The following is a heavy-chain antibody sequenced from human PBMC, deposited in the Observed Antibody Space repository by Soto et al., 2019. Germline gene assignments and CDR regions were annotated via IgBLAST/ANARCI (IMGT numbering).Heavy chain of an antibody. D-gene: IGHD3-22*01. Sequence: QEQLVQSGAEVKKPGSSVTVSCMASGGLFSSYPISWVRQVPGQGLEWMGGIIPVFQTAYYTQRFQGRVTITADESTNTAYMELSSLRSEDTAIYYCARGGSGYTWFNEFWGQGTLVTVSS. CDR1: GGLFSSYP. CDR2: IIPVFQTA. J-gene: IGHJ4*02. CDR3: ARGGSGYTWFNEF. V-gene: IGHV1-69*01.